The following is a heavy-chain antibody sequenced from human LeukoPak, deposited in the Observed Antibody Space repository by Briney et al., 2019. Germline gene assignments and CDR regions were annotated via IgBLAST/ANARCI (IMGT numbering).Heavy chain of an antibody. D-gene: IGHD2-15*01. Sequence: GGSLRLSCAASRFTFSSYWMSWVRQAPGKGLEWVANIKQDGSEKYYVDSVRGRFTISRDNAKNSLYLQLNSLRAEDTAVYYCARGYTNCNGGSCSLPMDYWGQGTLVTVSS. CDR2: IKQDGSEK. CDR3: ARGYTNCNGGSCSLPMDY. CDR1: RFTFSSYW. V-gene: IGHV3-7*01. J-gene: IGHJ4*02.